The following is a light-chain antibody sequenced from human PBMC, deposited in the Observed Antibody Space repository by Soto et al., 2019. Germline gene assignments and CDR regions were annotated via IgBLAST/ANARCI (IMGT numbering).Light chain of an antibody. CDR2: EVS. CDR1: SNYNL. Sequence: QSVLTQPASVSGSHGQLITISCTGTSNYNLVSWYQQHPGKAPKLVIYEVSERPSGVSNRFSGSKSGNTASLTISGLQAEDEADYYCCSYPGSSILYVFGTGTKVTVL. CDR3: CSYPGSSILYV. J-gene: IGLJ1*01. V-gene: IGLV2-23*02.